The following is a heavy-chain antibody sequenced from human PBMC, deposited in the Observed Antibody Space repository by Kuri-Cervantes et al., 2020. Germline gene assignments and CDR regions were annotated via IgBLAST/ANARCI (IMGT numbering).Heavy chain of an antibody. CDR3: TLQGYYYDSSGYYSGDY. J-gene: IGHJ4*02. V-gene: IGHV3-53*04. CDR1: GFTVSSNY. CDR2: IYSGGST. D-gene: IGHD3-22*01. Sequence: ETLSLTCAASGFTVSSNYMSWVRQAPGKGLEWVSVIYSGGSTYYADSVKGRFTISRHNSKNTLYLQMNSLRAEDTAVYYCTLQGYYYDSSGYYSGDYWGQGTLVTVSS.